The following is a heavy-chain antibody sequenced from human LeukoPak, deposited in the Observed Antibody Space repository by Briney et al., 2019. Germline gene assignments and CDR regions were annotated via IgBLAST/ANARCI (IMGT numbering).Heavy chain of an antibody. CDR1: GYTFTSYG. Sequence: ASVKVSCTASGYTFTSYGISWVRQAPGQGLEWMGWISAYNGNTNYAQKLQGRVTMTTDTSTSTAYMEPRSLRSDDTAVYYCARVIPCGGDCYSRGYYFDYWGQGTLVTVSS. CDR3: ARVIPCGGDCYSRGYYFDY. D-gene: IGHD2-21*02. CDR2: ISAYNGNT. J-gene: IGHJ4*02. V-gene: IGHV1-18*01.